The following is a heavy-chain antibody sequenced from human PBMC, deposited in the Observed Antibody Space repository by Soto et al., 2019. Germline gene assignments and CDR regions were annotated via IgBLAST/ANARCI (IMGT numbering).Heavy chain of an antibody. CDR2: VYYRGST. D-gene: IGHD2-15*01. Sequence: PSETLSLTCTVSGGSISSDYWSWIRQPPGKGLEWIGYVYYRGSTNYNPSLKSRVTTSVDTSKNQFSLTLSSVTAADTAVYYCARAGGYCHGGNCFNWFDPWGQGTLVTVSS. J-gene: IGHJ5*02. CDR1: GGSISSDY. V-gene: IGHV4-59*01. CDR3: ARAGGYCHGGNCFNWFDP.